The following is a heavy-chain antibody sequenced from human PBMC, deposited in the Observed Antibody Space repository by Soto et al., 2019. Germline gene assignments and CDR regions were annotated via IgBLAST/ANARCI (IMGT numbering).Heavy chain of an antibody. D-gene: IGHD2-21*02. V-gene: IGHV3-53*04. J-gene: IGHJ3*02. Sequence: EVQLVESGGDLVQPGGSLRLSCVASGFSVNSGYMNWVRQAPGKGPQWVSVIYRGGTTYQPDSVKGRFTISRDDSKNAMYLQMNSLRPEDTAVYYCARANDFNAFDICGPGTMVNVSS. CDR3: ARANDFNAFDI. CDR2: IYRGGTT. CDR1: GFSVNSGY.